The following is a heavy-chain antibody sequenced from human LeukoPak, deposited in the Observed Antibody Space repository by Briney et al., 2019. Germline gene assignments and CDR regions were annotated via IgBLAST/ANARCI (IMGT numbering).Heavy chain of an antibody. V-gene: IGHV1-8*01. CDR3: ARDGEQWLDDAFDI. CDR1: GYTFTSYD. J-gene: IGHJ3*02. Sequence: ASVKVSCKASGYTFTSYDINWVRQATGQGLEWMGWTNPNSGNTGYAQKFQGRVTMTRNTSISTAYMELSSLRSEDTAVYYCARDGEQWLDDAFDIWGQGTMVTVSS. CDR2: TNPNSGNT. D-gene: IGHD6-19*01.